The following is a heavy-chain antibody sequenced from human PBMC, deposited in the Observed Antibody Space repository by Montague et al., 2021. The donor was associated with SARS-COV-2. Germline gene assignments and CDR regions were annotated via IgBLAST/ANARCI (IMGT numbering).Heavy chain of an antibody. Sequence: SETLSLTCAVYGGSFSGYYWSWIRQPPGKGLDWIGEINHSGSTNYNPSLKSRVTISVDTSKNQFSLTLSSVTAADMAVYYCARVRYYGSGTSLGMDVWGQGTTVTVAS. D-gene: IGHD3-10*01. CDR2: INHSGST. CDR1: GGSFSGYY. CDR3: ARVRYYGSGTSLGMDV. J-gene: IGHJ6*02. V-gene: IGHV4-34*01.